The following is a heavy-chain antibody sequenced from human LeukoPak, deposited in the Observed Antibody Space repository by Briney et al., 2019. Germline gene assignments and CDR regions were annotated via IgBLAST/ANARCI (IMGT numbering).Heavy chain of an antibody. V-gene: IGHV4-61*01. D-gene: IGHD5-18*01. CDR3: AREDTAMGIDY. Sequence: SETLSLTCTVSGGSVSSGSYYWSWIRQPPGKGLEWIGYIYYSGSTNYNPSLKSRVTISVDASKNQFSLKLSSVTAADTAVYYCAREDTAMGIDYWGQGTLVTVPS. CDR1: GGSVSSGSYY. J-gene: IGHJ4*02. CDR2: IYYSGST.